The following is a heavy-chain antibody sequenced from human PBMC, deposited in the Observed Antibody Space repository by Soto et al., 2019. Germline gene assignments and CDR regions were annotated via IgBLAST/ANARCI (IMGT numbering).Heavy chain of an antibody. CDR2: VNHSGEA. CDR1: GGSFRNYY. V-gene: IGHV4-34*01. D-gene: IGHD3-10*01. J-gene: IGHJ5*02. Sequence: SETLSLTCGVYGGSFRNYYWFWVRQPPGKGLEWIGEVNHSGEATYNPSLQSRITISLDTSNNQFSLKMTSVTAADTAMYFCTRTEGFPRSWFDPWGQGTQVTVSS. CDR3: TRTEGFPRSWFDP.